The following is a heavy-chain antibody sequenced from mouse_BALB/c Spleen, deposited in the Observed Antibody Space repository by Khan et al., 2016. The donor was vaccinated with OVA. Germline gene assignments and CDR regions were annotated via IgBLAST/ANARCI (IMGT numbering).Heavy chain of an antibody. V-gene: IGHV3-2*02. CDR1: GYSITSNYA. CDR2: ISYSGST. CDR3: ERGNYYGYAMDY. Sequence: EVQLQESGPGLVKPSQSLSLTCTVTGYSITSNYAWNWIRQFPGNKLEWMGYISYSGSTRYNPSLKSRISITRATSKNQFFLQLNSVTTEDTATYYCERGNYYGYAMDYWGQGTSVTVSS. J-gene: IGHJ4*01. D-gene: IGHD1-1*01.